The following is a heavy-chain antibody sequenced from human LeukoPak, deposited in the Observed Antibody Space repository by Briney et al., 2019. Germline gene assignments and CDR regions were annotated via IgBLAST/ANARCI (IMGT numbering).Heavy chain of an antibody. CDR2: IRYDGSNK. Sequence: PGGSLRLSCAASGFTFSSYGMHWVRQAPGKGLEWVAFIRYDGSNKYYADSVKGRFTISRDNSKNTLYLQMNSLRAEDTAVYYCAKDYCSSTSCYTRNWGQGTLVTVSS. CDR3: AKDYCSSTSCYTRN. J-gene: IGHJ4*02. CDR1: GFTFSSYG. V-gene: IGHV3-30*02. D-gene: IGHD2-2*02.